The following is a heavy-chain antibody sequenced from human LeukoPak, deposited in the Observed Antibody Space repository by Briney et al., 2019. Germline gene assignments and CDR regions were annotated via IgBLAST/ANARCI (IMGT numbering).Heavy chain of an antibody. CDR3: ARDLYYYDSSGYETWDRRHYYYGMDV. J-gene: IGHJ6*02. D-gene: IGHD3-22*01. V-gene: IGHV4-31*03. CDR2: IYYSGST. Sequence: SQTLSLTCTVSGGSISSGGYYWSWIRQHPGKGLEWIGYIYYSGSTYYNPSLKSRVTISVDTSKNQFSLKLSSVTAADTAVYYCARDLYYYDSSGYETWDRRHYYYGMDVWGQGTTVTVSS. CDR1: GGSISSGGYY.